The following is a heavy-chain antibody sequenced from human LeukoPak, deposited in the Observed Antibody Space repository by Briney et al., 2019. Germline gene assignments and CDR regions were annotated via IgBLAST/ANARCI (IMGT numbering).Heavy chain of an antibody. D-gene: IGHD6-6*01. CDR1: GGSFGGYY. CDR3: ARRSHYSTSAGTAL. Sequence: SETLSLICAVYGGSFGGYYWSWIRQPPGKGLEWIGEINDSGTTNYNPSLKSRVTISVATSKKQFSLKVTSVTAADTAVYYCARRSHYSTSAGTALWGQGTLVTVSS. J-gene: IGHJ4*02. V-gene: IGHV4-34*01. CDR2: INDSGTT.